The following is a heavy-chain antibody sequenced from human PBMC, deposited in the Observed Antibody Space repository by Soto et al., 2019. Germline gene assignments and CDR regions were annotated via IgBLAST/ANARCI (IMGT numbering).Heavy chain of an antibody. Sequence: GSLILSCAASGFTFSSYAVSWVRQAPGKGPEWISSISGSGSTIYYADSVKGRFTISRDNSKNTLYLQMSSLRAEDTAVYYCAKDHIAVAGTKDFDYWGQGTLVTVSS. D-gene: IGHD6-19*01. CDR1: GFTFSSYA. V-gene: IGHV3-23*01. J-gene: IGHJ4*02. CDR3: AKDHIAVAGTKDFDY. CDR2: ISGSGSTI.